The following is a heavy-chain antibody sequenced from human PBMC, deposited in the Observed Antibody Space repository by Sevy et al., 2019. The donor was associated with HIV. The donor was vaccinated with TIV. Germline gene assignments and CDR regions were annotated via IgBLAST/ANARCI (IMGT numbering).Heavy chain of an antibody. Sequence: SETLSLTCTVSGGSISSYYWSWIRQPPGKGLEWIGYIYYSGSTNYNPSLKSRVTISVDTSKNQFSLKLSSVTAADTAVYYCARVSMSYGMDVWGQRTTVTVSS. CDR2: IYYSGST. J-gene: IGHJ6*02. D-gene: IGHD3-22*01. V-gene: IGHV4-59*13. CDR3: ARVSMSYGMDV. CDR1: GGSISSYY.